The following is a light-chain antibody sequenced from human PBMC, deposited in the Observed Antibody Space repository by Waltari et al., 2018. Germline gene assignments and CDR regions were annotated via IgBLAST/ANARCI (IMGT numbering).Light chain of an antibody. CDR3: LQSFSALWT. Sequence: DIQMTQSPSSLSASVGDRVTITCRASQSIITYLNWFQQKPGKPPKLLISGASSLQSGVPSTFSGSGSGTDFTLTISSLQPEDFATYYCLQSFSALWTFGQGTRVEIK. CDR1: QSIITY. CDR2: GAS. V-gene: IGKV1-39*01. J-gene: IGKJ1*01.